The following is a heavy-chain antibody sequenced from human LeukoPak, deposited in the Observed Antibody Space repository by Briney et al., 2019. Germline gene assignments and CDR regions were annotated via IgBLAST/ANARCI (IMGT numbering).Heavy chain of an antibody. CDR3: VRGSGWAYYFDY. J-gene: IGHJ4*02. D-gene: IGHD6-19*01. Sequence: PGTSLRLSCEASGFIFGTYGMHWVRQAPGKGLEWVALIWYDGSNKYYADSVKGRFTISRDSSKNTLYLQMNSLRAEDTALYYCVRGSGWAYYFDYWGQGTLVTVSS. CDR1: GFIFGTYG. V-gene: IGHV3-33*01. CDR2: IWYDGSNK.